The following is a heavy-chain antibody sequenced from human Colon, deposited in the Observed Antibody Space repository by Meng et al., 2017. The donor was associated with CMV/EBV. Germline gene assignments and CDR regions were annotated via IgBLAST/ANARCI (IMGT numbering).Heavy chain of an antibody. Sequence: PGGSLCLSCATSGFTFRNYAMSGARQTPRKGLECDSTISDSGSRTNYADSVKGRFTVSRDNSKNTLSLLMSSLRADDTAIYYCEGSDFWGQGTLVTVSS. V-gene: IGHV3-23*01. J-gene: IGHJ4*02. CDR3: EGSDF. CDR1: GFTFRNYA. CDR2: ISDSGSRT.